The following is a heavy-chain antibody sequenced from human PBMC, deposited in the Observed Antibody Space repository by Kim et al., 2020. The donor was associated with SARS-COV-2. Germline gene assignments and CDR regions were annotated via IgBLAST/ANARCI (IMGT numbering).Heavy chain of an antibody. D-gene: IGHD2-15*01. V-gene: IGHV7-4-1*02. CDR1: GYTFTSYA. J-gene: IGHJ6*02. CDR2: INTNTGNP. Sequence: ASVKVSCKASGYTFTSYAMNWVRQAPGQGLEWMGWINTNTGNPTYAQGFTGRFVFSLDTSVSTAYLQISSLKAEDTAVYYCARGGIVVVVAARDGMDVWGQGTTVTVSS. CDR3: ARGGIVVVVAARDGMDV.